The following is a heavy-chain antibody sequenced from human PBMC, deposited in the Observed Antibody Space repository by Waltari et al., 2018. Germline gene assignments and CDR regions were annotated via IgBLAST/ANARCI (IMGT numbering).Heavy chain of an antibody. CDR1: GYSISSGYY. J-gene: IGHJ4*02. CDR2: IYHSGST. D-gene: IGHD4-17*01. Sequence: QVQLQESGPGLVKPSATLSLTCAVSGYSISSGYYWIWIRQPPGKGLEWIGSIYHSGSTYYDPSLKSRVTISVDTSKNQFSVKLSSVTAADTAVYYCASRTTVTNGYYWGQGTLVTVSS. CDR3: ASRTTVTNGYY. V-gene: IGHV4-38-2*01.